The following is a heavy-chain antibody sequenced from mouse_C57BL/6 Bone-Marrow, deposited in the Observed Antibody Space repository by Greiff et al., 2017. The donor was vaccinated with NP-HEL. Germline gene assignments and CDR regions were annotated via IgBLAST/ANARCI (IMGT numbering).Heavy chain of an antibody. CDR3: ARDKNYSNWYWYFDV. V-gene: IGHV3-4*01. J-gene: IGHJ1*03. D-gene: IGHD2-5*01. Sequence: EVKLVESGPALVKPSQTVSLTCTVTGYSITNGNHWWNWIRQVSGSKLEWIGYISSSGSTDSNPSLKSRISITSNTSKNQLFLQVNSVTTEDIATYYCARDKNYSNWYWYFDVWGTGTTVTVSS. CDR2: ISSSGST. CDR1: GYSITNGNHW.